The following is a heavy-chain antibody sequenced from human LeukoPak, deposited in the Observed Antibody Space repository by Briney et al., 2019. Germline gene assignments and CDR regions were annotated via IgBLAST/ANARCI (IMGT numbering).Heavy chain of an antibody. D-gene: IGHD3-3*01. CDR3: ARERIDFWSGYRRNDAFDI. Sequence: GASVKVSCKASGYTFTSYGISWVRQAPGQGLEWMGWISAYNGNTNYAQKLQGRVTMTTDTSTSTAYMELRSLRSDDTAVYYCARERIDFWSGYRRNDAFDIWRQGTMVTVSS. V-gene: IGHV1-18*01. CDR2: ISAYNGNT. J-gene: IGHJ3*02. CDR1: GYTFTSYG.